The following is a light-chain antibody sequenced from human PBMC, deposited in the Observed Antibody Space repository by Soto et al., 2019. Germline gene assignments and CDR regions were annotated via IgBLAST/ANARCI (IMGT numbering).Light chain of an antibody. CDR3: SSFSSGTTLFV. Sequence: QSVLTQPASVSGSPGQSITISSTGANSDIGDWNYVSWYQQYPGKAPKVIIYEVNYRPSGVSYRFSGPKSGNTASLTISGLQAEDEADYYCSSFSSGTTLFVFGGGTKLTVL. CDR1: NSDIGDWNY. CDR2: EVN. V-gene: IGLV2-14*01. J-gene: IGLJ1*01.